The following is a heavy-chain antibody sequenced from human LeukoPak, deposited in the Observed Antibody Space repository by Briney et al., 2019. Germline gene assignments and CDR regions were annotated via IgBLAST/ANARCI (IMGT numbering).Heavy chain of an antibody. CDR1: GFIFSSYA. CDR3: ANPPTVTSFDS. D-gene: IGHD4-11*01. CDR2: INGNGGRT. J-gene: IGHJ4*02. Sequence: GGSLRLSCAASGFIFSSYAMSWVRQAPGKGLEWVSSINGNGGRTYYADSVRGRFTTSRDNSKNTLYLQMNSLRAEDTAVYYCANPPTVTSFDSWDQGTLVTVSS. V-gene: IGHV3-23*01.